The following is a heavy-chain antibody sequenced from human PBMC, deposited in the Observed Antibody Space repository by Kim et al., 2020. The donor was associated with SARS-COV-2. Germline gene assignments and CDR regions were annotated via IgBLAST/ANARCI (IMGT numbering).Heavy chain of an antibody. V-gene: IGHV3-11*01. D-gene: IGHD5-18*01. Sequence: ADSVKGRFTISRDNAKNSLYLQMNSLRAEDTAVYYCASAGYSYANDAFDIWGQGTMVTVSS. J-gene: IGHJ3*02. CDR3: ASAGYSYANDAFDI.